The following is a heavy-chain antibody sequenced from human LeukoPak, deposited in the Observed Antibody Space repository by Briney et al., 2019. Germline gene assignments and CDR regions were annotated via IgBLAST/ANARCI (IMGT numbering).Heavy chain of an antibody. Sequence: PGGSLRLSCAASGFTFSGPTMNWVRQAPGQGLEWVAHIGVSQTTMYYADSVKGRFTISRDNDKNSLHLQMDSLRDEDTAVYYCAGDAVGVEPGDAFDIWGQGTMVTVSS. D-gene: IGHD1-26*01. CDR2: IGVSQTTM. CDR3: AGDAVGVEPGDAFDI. J-gene: IGHJ3*02. CDR1: GFTFSGPT. V-gene: IGHV3-48*02.